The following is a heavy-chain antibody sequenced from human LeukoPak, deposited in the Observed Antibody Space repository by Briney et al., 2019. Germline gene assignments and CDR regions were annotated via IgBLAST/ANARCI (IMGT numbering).Heavy chain of an antibody. V-gene: IGHV4-34*01. J-gene: IGHJ4*02. CDR2: INHSGST. CDR3: ATSLWSILRLRRFDY. D-gene: IGHD5-18*01. Sequence: SETLSLTCAVYGGSFSGYYWSWIRQPPGKGLEWIGEINHSGSTNYNPSLKSRVTISVDTSKNQFSLKLSSVTAADTAVYYCATSLWSILRLRRFDYWGQGTLVTVSS. CDR1: GGSFSGYY.